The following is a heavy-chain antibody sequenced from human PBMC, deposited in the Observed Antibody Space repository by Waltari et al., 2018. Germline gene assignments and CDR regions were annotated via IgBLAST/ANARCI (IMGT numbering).Heavy chain of an antibody. J-gene: IGHJ3*02. D-gene: IGHD3-10*01. Sequence: QLQLQESGPGLVKPSETLSLTCTVSGGSISSSRYYWGWIRQPPGKGLEWIGSIYYSGSTYYNPSLKSRVTISVDTSKNQFSLKLSSVTAADTAVYYCARHANYYGSGSYYLSDAFDIWGQGTMVTVSS. V-gene: IGHV4-39*01. CDR1: GGSISSSRYY. CDR3: ARHANYYGSGSYYLSDAFDI. CDR2: IYYSGST.